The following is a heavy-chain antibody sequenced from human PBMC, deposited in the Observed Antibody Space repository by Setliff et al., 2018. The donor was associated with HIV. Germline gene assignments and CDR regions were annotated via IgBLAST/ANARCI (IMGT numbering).Heavy chain of an antibody. V-gene: IGHV3-49*04. Sequence: GGSLRLSCTASGFTFGDYAMGWVRQAPGKGLEWVGFIRSKAYGGATKYAASVKGRFTISRDDSKRIAYLQMNSLKTEDTAVYYCSGWKGDYYDSSGVNGYWGQGTLVTVSS. D-gene: IGHD3-22*01. CDR2: IRSKAYGGAT. CDR3: SGWKGDYYDSSGVNGY. CDR1: GFTFGDYA. J-gene: IGHJ4*02.